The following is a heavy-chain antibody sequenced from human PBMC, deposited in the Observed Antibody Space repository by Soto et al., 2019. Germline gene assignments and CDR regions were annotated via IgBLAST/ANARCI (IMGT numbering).Heavy chain of an antibody. J-gene: IGHJ5*01. CDR3: ARDHYGDYDS. V-gene: IGHV3-74*01. D-gene: IGHD4-17*01. CDR1: GFTFSSYW. CDR2: IDSDRTST. Sequence: LRLSCATSGFTFSSYWMHWVRQAPGKGLVWVSRIDSDRTSTTYADSVKGRFTISRDNAKNTLYLQMNSLRAEDTAVYYCARDHYGDYDSWGQGTLVTVSS.